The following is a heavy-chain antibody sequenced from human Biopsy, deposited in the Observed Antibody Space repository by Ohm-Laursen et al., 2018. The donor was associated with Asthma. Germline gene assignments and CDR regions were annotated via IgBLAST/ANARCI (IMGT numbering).Heavy chain of an antibody. CDR1: GYSFELNG. J-gene: IGHJ4*02. CDR3: ARTYCTLNTCYASFDH. D-gene: IGHD2-2*01. Sequence: ASVKVSCKVSGYSFELNGMSWVRQRPGQGPEWMGWISDYLENPNYAQKFQGRVNMTYDRSTNTAYMELKSLRTDDTAVYFCARTYCTLNTCYASFDHWGQGTLVAVSS. V-gene: IGHV1-18*04. CDR2: ISDYLENP.